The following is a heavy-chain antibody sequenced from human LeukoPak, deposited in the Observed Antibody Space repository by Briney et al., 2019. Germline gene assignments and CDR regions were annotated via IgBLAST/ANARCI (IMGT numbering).Heavy chain of an antibody. J-gene: IGHJ3*02. CDR2: INPNSGGT. V-gene: IGHV1-2*02. Sequence: ASVKVSCKASGYTFTGYYMHWVRQAPGQGLEWMGWINPNSGGTNYAQKFQGRVTMTRDTSISTAYMELSRLRSDDTAVYYCASIFGVVIRNAFDIWGQGTMVTVSS. D-gene: IGHD3-3*01. CDR3: ASIFGVVIRNAFDI. CDR1: GYTFTGYY.